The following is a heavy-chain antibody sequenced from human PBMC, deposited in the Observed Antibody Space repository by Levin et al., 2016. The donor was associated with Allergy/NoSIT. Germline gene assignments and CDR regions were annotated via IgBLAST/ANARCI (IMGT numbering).Heavy chain of an antibody. J-gene: IGHJ4*02. CDR3: GRGLSKIFGVVINPVDN. D-gene: IGHD3-3*01. CDR2: ISSDSTTI. CDR1: GFTFSTYS. Sequence: GESLKISCAASGFTFSTYSMNWVRQAPGKGLEWISYISSDSTTIYDADSVKGRFTISRDNAENSLYLQMNSLRDEDTGIYYCGRGLSKIFGVVINPVDNWGQGTLVTVSS. V-gene: IGHV3-48*02.